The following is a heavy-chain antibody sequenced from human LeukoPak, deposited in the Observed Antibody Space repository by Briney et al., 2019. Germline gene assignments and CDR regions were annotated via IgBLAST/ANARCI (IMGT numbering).Heavy chain of an antibody. V-gene: IGHV3-21*01. CDR2: ISSSSSYI. D-gene: IGHD3-22*01. CDR1: GFTFSSYS. CDR3: ARPNYYDSSGYDH. Sequence: PGGSLRLSCAASGFTFSSYSMNWVRQAPGKGLDWVSSISSSSSYIYYADSVKGRFTISRDNAKNSLHLQMNSLRAEDTAVYYCARPNYYDSSGYDHWGQGTLVTVSS. J-gene: IGHJ4*02.